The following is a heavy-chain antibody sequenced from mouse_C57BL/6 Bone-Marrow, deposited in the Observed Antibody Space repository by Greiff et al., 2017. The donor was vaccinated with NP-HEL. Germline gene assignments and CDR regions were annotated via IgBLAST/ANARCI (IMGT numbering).Heavy chain of an antibody. Sequence: VKLQESGAELVKPGASVKISCKASGYAFSSYWMNWVKQRPGKGLEWIGQIYPGDGDTNYNGKFKGKATLTADKSSSTAYMQLSSLTSEDSAVYFCARTPITTVVATRYYYAMDYWGQGTSVTVSS. D-gene: IGHD1-1*01. J-gene: IGHJ4*01. CDR1: GYAFSSYW. V-gene: IGHV1-80*01. CDR2: IYPGDGDT. CDR3: ARTPITTVVATRYYYAMDY.